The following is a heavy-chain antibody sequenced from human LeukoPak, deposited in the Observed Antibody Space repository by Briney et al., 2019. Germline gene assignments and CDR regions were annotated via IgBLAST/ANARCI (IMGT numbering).Heavy chain of an antibody. V-gene: IGHV1-46*03. CDR1: GYTFTSYY. CDR3: ATGYCSSTSCYSLDY. CDR2: INPSGGST. J-gene: IGHJ4*02. D-gene: IGHD2-2*01. Sequence: ASVKVSCKASGYTFTSYYMHWVRQAPGQGLEWMGIINPSGGSTSYAQKFQGRVTMTRDTSTSTVYMELSSLRSEDTVVYYCATGYCSSTSCYSLDYWGQGTLVTVSS.